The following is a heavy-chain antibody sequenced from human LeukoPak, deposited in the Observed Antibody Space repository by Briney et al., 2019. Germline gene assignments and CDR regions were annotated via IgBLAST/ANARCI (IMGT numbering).Heavy chain of an antibody. V-gene: IGHV3-33*01. CDR1: GFTFSSYG. CDR2: IWYDGSNK. D-gene: IGHD3-16*01. CDR3: ARDSYVWGSYDNGYFDY. J-gene: IGHJ4*02. Sequence: GGSLRLSCAASGFTFSSYGMHWVRQAPGKGLEWVAVIWYDGSNKYYADSVKGRFTISRDNSKNTLYLQMNSLRAEDTAVYYCARDSYVWGSYDNGYFDYWGQGTLVTVPS.